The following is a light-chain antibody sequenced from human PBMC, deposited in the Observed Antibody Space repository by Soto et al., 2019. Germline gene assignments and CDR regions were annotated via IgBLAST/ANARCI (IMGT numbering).Light chain of an antibody. V-gene: IGLV2-14*01. CDR1: NTALGVYGS. CDR3: LSKISCFFFG. Sequence: PAPAQPASVSRSFGQSITITCSRPNTALGVYGSGPWYQARPGKAPKLLIYDVNNRRSGISDRLSGSKSGDTASLTISGLQAEDEADYFCLSKISCFFFGFGNGTKVTVL. J-gene: IGLJ1*01. CDR2: DVN.